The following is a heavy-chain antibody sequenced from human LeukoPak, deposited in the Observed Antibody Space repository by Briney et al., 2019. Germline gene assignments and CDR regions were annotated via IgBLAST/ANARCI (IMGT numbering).Heavy chain of an antibody. J-gene: IGHJ3*02. CDR3: ARDRTYFYDGSGPFYDAYDI. V-gene: IGHV3-7*05. D-gene: IGHD3-22*01. CDR1: GFAFSTYY. Sequence: GGSLRLSCAASGFAFSTYYMTWVRQAPGRGLEWVANIKENGNEKNYADSVKGRFTISRDNAKNSMHLQMNILRAEDTAVYYCARDRTYFYDGSGPFYDAYDIWGHGTMVTVSS. CDR2: IKENGNEK.